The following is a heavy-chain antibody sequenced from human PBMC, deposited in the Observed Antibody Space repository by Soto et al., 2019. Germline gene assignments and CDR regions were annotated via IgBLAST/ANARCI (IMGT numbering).Heavy chain of an antibody. CDR1: GFTFSSYA. Sequence: PGGSLRLSCAASGFTFSSYAMHWVRQAPGKGLEWVAVISYDGSNKYYADSVKGRFTISRDNSKNTLYLQMNSLRAEDTAVYYCARDSSGYPLLEYYFDYWGQGTLVTVSS. J-gene: IGHJ4*02. D-gene: IGHD3-22*01. CDR3: ARDSSGYPLLEYYFDY. CDR2: ISYDGSNK. V-gene: IGHV3-30-3*01.